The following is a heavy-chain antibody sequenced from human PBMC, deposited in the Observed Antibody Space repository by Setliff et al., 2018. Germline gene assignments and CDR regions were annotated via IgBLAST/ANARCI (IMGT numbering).Heavy chain of an antibody. D-gene: IGHD3-10*01. Sequence: PSETLSLTCSVSGGSISPYYWIWIRQSPGKGLEWIGYIFYSGSARYNPSLKTRVTMSVDTSRNQFSLKLSSVTATDTAVYYCARHVGIRGRGYNYYYYYMDVWGKGTTVTVSS. V-gene: IGHV4-59*08. CDR1: GGSISPYY. CDR3: ARHVGIRGRGYNYYYYYMDV. J-gene: IGHJ6*03. CDR2: IFYSGSA.